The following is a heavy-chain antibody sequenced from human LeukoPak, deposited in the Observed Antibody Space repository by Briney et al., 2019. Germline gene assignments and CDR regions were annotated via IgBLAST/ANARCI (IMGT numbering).Heavy chain of an antibody. CDR2: INPNSGGT. Sequence: ASVKVSCKASGYTFTGHYMHWVRQAPGQGLEWMGWINPNSGGTNYAQKFQGRVTMTRDTSISTAYMELSRLRSDDTAVYYCARGEVVRGKNYYYYMDVWGKGTMVTISS. CDR3: ARGEVVRGKNYYYYMDV. J-gene: IGHJ6*03. V-gene: IGHV1-2*02. D-gene: IGHD3-10*01. CDR1: GYTFTGHY.